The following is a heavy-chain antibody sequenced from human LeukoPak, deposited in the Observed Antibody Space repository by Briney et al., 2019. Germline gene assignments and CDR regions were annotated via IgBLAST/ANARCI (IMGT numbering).Heavy chain of an antibody. D-gene: IGHD5-18*01. Sequence: PGGSLRLSCAASGFTFSDYYMSWIRQAPGKGLEWVSYISSSGSTIYYADSVKGRFTISRDNAKNSLYLQMNSLRAEDTAVYYCAAGTAMVTPTYYYYYYMDVWGKGTTVTVSS. V-gene: IGHV3-11*04. J-gene: IGHJ6*03. CDR1: GFTFSDYY. CDR3: AAGTAMVTPTYYYYYYMDV. CDR2: ISSSGSTI.